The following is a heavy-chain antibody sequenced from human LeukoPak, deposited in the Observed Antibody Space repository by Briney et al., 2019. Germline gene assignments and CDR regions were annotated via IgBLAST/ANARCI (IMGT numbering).Heavy chain of an antibody. CDR2: ISYDGSNK. CDR1: VFTFRRYG. J-gene: IGHJ4*02. V-gene: IGHV3-30*18. Sequence: PGGSLRLSCAASVFTFRRYGMYRVRQAPGKGLEWVAVISYDGSNKYYADSVKGRFTISRDNSRNALYLQINSLRAEDTAMYYRAKDQVVVAPTYYFDYWGQGTLVTVSS. D-gene: IGHD3-22*01. CDR3: AKDQVVVAPTYYFDY.